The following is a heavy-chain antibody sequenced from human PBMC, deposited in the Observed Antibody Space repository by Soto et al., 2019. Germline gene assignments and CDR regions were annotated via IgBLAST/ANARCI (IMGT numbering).Heavy chain of an antibody. CDR1: GYTFTSYA. J-gene: IGHJ4*02. D-gene: IGHD2-2*01. V-gene: IGHV1-8*02. CDR3: ASYPRYCSSTSCAFDY. Sequence: ASVKVSCQASGYTFTSYAMHWVRQAPGKGLEWMGGIDPDDGETSYAQKFQGRVTMTRNTSISTAYMELSSLRSEDTAVYYCASYPRYCSSTSCAFDYWGQGTLVTVSS. CDR2: IDPDDGET.